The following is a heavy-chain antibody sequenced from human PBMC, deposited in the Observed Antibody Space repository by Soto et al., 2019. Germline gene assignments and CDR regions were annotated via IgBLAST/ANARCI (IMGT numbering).Heavy chain of an antibody. CDR1: GYTFTSYG. D-gene: IGHD3-10*01. J-gene: IGHJ3*02. V-gene: IGHV1-18*01. CDR3: ARDGVYGSGDDAFDI. Sequence: ASVKISCKASGYTFTSYGISWVRQAPGQGLEWMGWISAYNGNTNYAQKLQGRVTMTTDTSTSTAYMELRSLRSDDTAVYYCARDGVYGSGDDAFDIWGQGTMVTVSS. CDR2: ISAYNGNT.